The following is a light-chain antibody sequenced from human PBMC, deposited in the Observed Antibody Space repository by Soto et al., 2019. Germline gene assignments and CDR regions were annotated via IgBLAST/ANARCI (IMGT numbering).Light chain of an antibody. V-gene: IGKV1-5*03. J-gene: IGKJ1*01. Sequence: DIQMTQSPSTLSASVGDRVTITCRASQSISSWLAWYQQKPGTAPKLLIYKASTLQSGVPSRVSGSGSGTEFTLTISSLQPDDSATYYCQQYRDNWTFGQGTKVEIK. CDR3: QQYRDNWT. CDR2: KAS. CDR1: QSISSW.